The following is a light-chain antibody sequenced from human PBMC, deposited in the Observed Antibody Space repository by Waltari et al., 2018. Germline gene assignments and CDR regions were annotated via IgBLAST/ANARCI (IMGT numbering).Light chain of an antibody. CDR2: DTS. V-gene: IGKV3-11*01. J-gene: IGKJ2*01. CDR3: QQTVTTPPEFT. CDR1: QSISNY. Sequence: EIVLTQSPATLSLSPGERATLSCRASQSISNYLAWYQQKRGQAPRLLLYDTSNRATGIPARFSGSGSGTEFTLTISSLQPEDFATYYCQQTVTTPPEFTFGLGTKLQIK.